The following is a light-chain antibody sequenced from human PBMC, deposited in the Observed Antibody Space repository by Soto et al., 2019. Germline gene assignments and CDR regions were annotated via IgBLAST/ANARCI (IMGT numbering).Light chain of an antibody. CDR3: SSYTSSTTLNVV. J-gene: IGLJ2*01. Sequence: QSVLTQPASVSGSPGQSITISCTGTSSDVGGYNYVSWYQQRPGKAPKLMIYGVTNRPSGVSNRFSGSKSGNTASLTISGLQAEDEADYYCSSYTSSTTLNVVFGGGTKVTVL. CDR1: SSDVGGYNY. CDR2: GVT. V-gene: IGLV2-14*01.